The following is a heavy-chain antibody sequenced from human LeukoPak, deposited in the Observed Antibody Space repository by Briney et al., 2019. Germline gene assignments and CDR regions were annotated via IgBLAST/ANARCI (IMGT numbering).Heavy chain of an antibody. Sequence: PSETLSLTCTVSGGSISSSSYYWGWIRQPPGKGLEWIGSIYYSGYTYYNPSVESRVTISVDTSKNQFSLKLSSVTAADTAVYYCARDRGVYSRTLEDWGQGTLVTVSS. CDR1: GGSISSSSYY. V-gene: IGHV4-39*02. D-gene: IGHD6-13*01. CDR2: IYYSGYT. CDR3: ARDRGVYSRTLED. J-gene: IGHJ4*02.